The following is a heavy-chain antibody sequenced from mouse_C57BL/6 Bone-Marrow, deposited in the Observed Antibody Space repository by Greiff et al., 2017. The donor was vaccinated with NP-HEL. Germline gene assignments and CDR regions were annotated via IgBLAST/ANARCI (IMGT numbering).Heavy chain of an antibody. CDR1: GYTFTSYG. D-gene: IGHD1-1*01. J-gene: IGHJ4*01. V-gene: IGHV1-81*01. Sequence: QVQLQQSGAELARPGASVKLSCKASGYTFTSYGISWVKQRTGQGLEWIGEIYPRSGNTYYNEKFKGKATLTADKSSITAYMELRSLTSADSAVYFCARAGSYGSCLYAMDYWGQGTSVTVSS. CDR2: IYPRSGNT. CDR3: ARAGSYGSCLYAMDY.